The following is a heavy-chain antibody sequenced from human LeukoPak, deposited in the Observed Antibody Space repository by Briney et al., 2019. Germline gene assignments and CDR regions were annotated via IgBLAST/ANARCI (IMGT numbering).Heavy chain of an antibody. V-gene: IGHV3-23*01. CDR1: GFTFSSYA. CDR2: ISGSGGST. CDR3: AKPGKSPGRGITLYYMDV. Sequence: GGSLRLSCAASGFTFSSYAMSWVRQAPGKGLEWVSAISGSGGSTYYADSVKGRFTISRDNSKNTLYLQMNSLRAEDTAVYYCAKPGKSPGRGITLYYMDVWGKGTTVTVSS. D-gene: IGHD3-10*01. J-gene: IGHJ6*03.